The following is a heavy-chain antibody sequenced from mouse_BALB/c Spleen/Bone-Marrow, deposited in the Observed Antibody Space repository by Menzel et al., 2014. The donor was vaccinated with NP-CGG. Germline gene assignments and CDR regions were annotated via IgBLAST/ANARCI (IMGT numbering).Heavy chain of an antibody. CDR2: IDPANGNT. CDR1: GFNIKDTS. V-gene: IGHV14-3*02. D-gene: IGHD1-1*02. CDR3: ARSRWLGAMDY. Sequence: EVQLQQSGAELVKPGASVKLSCTASGFNIKDTSMHWVKQRPEQGLEWIGRIDPANGNTKYDPKFQGKATITADTSSNTAYLQLSSLTSEDTAVYYCARSRWLGAMDYWGQGTSVTVSS. J-gene: IGHJ4*01.